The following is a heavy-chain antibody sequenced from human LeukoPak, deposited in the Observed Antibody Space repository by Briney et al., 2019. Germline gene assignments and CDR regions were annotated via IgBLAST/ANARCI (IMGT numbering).Heavy chain of an antibody. CDR1: GGSISSYY. CDR3: ARANHDFWSGLPDAFDI. CDR2: IYYSGST. V-gene: IGHV4-59*01. D-gene: IGHD3-3*01. Sequence: SETLSLTCTVSGGSISSYYWSWIRQPPGKGLEWIGYIYYSGSTNYNPSLKSRVTISVDTSKNQFSLKLSSVTAADTAVYYCARANHDFWSGLPDAFDIWGQGTMVTVSS. J-gene: IGHJ3*02.